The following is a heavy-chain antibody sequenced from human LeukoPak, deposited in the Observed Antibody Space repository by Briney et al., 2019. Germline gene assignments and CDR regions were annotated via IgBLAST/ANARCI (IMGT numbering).Heavy chain of an antibody. J-gene: IGHJ4*02. D-gene: IGHD5-24*01. Sequence: SVKVSCKASGGTFSSYGISWVRQAPGQGLEWMGGIIPIFGTANYAQKFQGRVTITADQSTSTAYMELSSLRSEDTAVYYCAKTPVGMVTLDYWGQGTLVTVSS. CDR1: GGTFSSYG. CDR2: IIPIFGTA. V-gene: IGHV1-69*01. CDR3: AKTPVGMVTLDY.